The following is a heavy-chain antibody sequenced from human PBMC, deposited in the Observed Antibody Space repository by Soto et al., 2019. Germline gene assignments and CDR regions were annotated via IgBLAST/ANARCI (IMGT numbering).Heavy chain of an antibody. D-gene: IGHD6-6*01. CDR3: AKCLPDGSSSGYYMDV. Sequence: GGSLRLSCAASGFTFSSYAMSWVRQAPGKGLEWVSAISGSGGSTYYADSVKGRFTISRDNSKNTLYLQMNSLRAEDTAVYYCAKCLPDGSSSGYYMDVWGKGTTVTVSS. J-gene: IGHJ6*03. CDR1: GFTFSSYA. V-gene: IGHV3-23*01. CDR2: ISGSGGST.